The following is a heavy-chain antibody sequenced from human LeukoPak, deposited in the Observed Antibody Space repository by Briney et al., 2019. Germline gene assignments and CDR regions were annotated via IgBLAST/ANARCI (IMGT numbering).Heavy chain of an antibody. D-gene: IGHD6-13*01. CDR1: GYSFTSYW. CDR2: IYPGDSDT. J-gene: IGHJ3*02. Sequence: GESLKISCKGSGYSFTSYWIGWVRQMPGKGLEWMGIIYPGDSDTRYSPSFQGQVTISADKSISTAYLQWSSLKVSDTAMYYCARPVERHSWYSAFDIWGQGTVVTVSS. V-gene: IGHV5-51*01. CDR3: ARPVERHSWYSAFDI.